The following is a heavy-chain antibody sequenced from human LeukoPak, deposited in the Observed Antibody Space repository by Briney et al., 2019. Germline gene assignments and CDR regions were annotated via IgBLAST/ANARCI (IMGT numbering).Heavy chain of an antibody. D-gene: IGHD5-24*01. J-gene: IGHJ4*02. Sequence: PSETLSLTCTVSGGSISSSSYYWGWIRQPPGKGLEWIGSIYYSGSTYYNPSLKSRVTISVDTSKNQFSPKLSSVTAADTAVYYCARQSRDGYNYQGNHFDYWSQGTLVTVSS. CDR1: GGSISSSSYY. V-gene: IGHV4-39*01. CDR3: ARQSRDGYNYQGNHFDY. CDR2: IYYSGST.